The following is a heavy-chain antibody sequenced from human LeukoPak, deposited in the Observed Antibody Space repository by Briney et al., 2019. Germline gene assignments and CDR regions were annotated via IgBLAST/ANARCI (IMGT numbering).Heavy chain of an antibody. V-gene: IGHV1-69*04. Sequence: SVKVSCKASGGTFSSYTISWVRQAPGQGLEWMERIIPILGIANYAQKFQGRVTITADKSTSTAYMELSSLRSEDTAVYYCAREAEDGMDVWGQGTTVTVSS. CDR2: IIPILGIA. CDR1: GGTFSSYT. J-gene: IGHJ6*02. CDR3: AREAEDGMDV.